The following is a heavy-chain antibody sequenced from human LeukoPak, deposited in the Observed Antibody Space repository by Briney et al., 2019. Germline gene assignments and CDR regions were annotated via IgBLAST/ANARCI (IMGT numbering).Heavy chain of an antibody. CDR2: IKQDGSEK. CDR3: ARESRSHYGPGWDYFDY. Sequence: PGGSLRLSCAASGFTFSSYWMSWVRQAPGKGLEWVANIKQDGSEKYYVDSVKGRFTISRDNSKNTLYLQMNSLRAEDTAVYYCARESRSHYGPGWDYFDYWGQGTLVTVSS. V-gene: IGHV3-7*01. D-gene: IGHD1-26*01. CDR1: GFTFSSYW. J-gene: IGHJ4*02.